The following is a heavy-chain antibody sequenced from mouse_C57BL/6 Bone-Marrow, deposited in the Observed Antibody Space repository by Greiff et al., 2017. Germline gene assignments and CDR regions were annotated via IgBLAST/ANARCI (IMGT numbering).Heavy chain of an antibody. D-gene: IGHD2-1*01. V-gene: IGHV1-5*01. CDR2: IYPGNSDT. CDR1: GYTFTSYW. CDR3: TREDGNYFYYFDY. J-gene: IGHJ2*01. Sequence: VQLQQSGTVLARPGASVKMSCKTSGYTFTSYWMHWVKQRPGQGLEWIGAIYPGNSDTSYNQKFKGKAKLTAVTSASTAYMELSSLTNEYSAVYYCTREDGNYFYYFDYWGQGTTLTVSS.